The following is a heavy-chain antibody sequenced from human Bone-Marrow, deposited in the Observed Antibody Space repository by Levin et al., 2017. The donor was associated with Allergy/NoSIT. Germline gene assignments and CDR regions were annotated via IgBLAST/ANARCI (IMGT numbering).Heavy chain of an antibody. D-gene: IGHD6-13*01. CDR1: GFTFSSYA. CDR2: ISGSGGST. CDR3: AKDGQQLVGYYYGMDV. J-gene: IGHJ6*02. Sequence: GGSLRLSCAASGFTFSSYAMSWVRQAPGKGLEWVSAISGSGGSTYYADSVKGRFTISRDNSKNTLYLQMNSLRAEDTAVYYCAKDGQQLVGYYYGMDVWGQGTTVTVSS. V-gene: IGHV3-23*01.